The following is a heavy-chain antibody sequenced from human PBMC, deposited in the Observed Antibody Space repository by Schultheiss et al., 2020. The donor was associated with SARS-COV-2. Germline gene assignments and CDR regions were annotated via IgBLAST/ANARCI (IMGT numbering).Heavy chain of an antibody. Sequence: SETLSLTCTVSGGSISSGGYYWTWIRQPPGKGLEWIAYIYYSGTIYYNPSLKSRISISVDTSKNQFSLKLSSVTAADTAVYYCARERVGKYYYDSSVHYFDLWGRGTLVTVSS. CDR3: ARERVGKYYYDSSVHYFDL. CDR1: GGSISSGGYY. J-gene: IGHJ2*01. D-gene: IGHD3-22*01. CDR2: IYYSGTI. V-gene: IGHV4-31*03.